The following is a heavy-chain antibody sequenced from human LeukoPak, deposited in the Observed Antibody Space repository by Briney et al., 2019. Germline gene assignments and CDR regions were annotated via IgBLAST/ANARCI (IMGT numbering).Heavy chain of an antibody. D-gene: IGHD3-22*01. Sequence: GGSLRLSCAASGFTFSDYYMSWIRQAPGKGLEWVSYISSSGSTIYYADSVKGRFTISRDNAKNSLYLQMNSLGAEDTAVYYCARSDSSGYYYIFGLFDYWGQGTLVTVSS. J-gene: IGHJ4*02. CDR3: ARSDSSGYYYIFGLFDY. CDR2: ISSSGSTI. V-gene: IGHV3-11*01. CDR1: GFTFSDYY.